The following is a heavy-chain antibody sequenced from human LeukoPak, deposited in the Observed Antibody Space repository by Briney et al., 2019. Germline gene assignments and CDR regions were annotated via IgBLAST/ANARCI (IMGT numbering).Heavy chain of an antibody. Sequence: GASVKVSCKASGYTFTGYYMHWVRQAPGQGLEWMGWINPNSGGINYAQKFRGRVTMTRDTSINTAYMELNSLISDDTAFYHCATIGSCDSTRCSPTKWGQGTLVTVS. J-gene: IGHJ4*02. D-gene: IGHD2-2*01. V-gene: IGHV1-2*02. CDR2: INPNSGGI. CDR1: GYTFTGYY. CDR3: ATIGSCDSTRCSPTK.